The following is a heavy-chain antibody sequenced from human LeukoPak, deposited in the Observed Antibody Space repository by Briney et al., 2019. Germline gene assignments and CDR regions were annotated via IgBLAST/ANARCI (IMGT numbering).Heavy chain of an antibody. V-gene: IGHV4-34*01. D-gene: IGHD3-10*01. CDR1: GGSFSGYY. Sequence: KASETLSLTCAVYGGSFSGYYWSWIRQPPGKGLEWIGEINHSGSTNYNPSLKSRVTISVDTSKNQFSLKLSSVTAADTAVYYCARENIIRGVYNYWGQGTLVTVSS. CDR2: INHSGST. J-gene: IGHJ4*02. CDR3: ARENIIRGVYNY.